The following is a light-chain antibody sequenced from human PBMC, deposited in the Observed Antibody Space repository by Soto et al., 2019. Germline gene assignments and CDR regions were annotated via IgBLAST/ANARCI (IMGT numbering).Light chain of an antibody. Sequence: QSALTQPPSASGSPGQSVTISCTGTISDVGGYDYVSWYQQHPGKAPKLMIYEVSKRPSGVPDRFSGSKSGNTASLTVSGLQVEDEADYYCSSYAGSNNVVFGGGTKVTVL. V-gene: IGLV2-8*01. CDR1: ISDVGGYDY. CDR3: SSYAGSNNVV. J-gene: IGLJ2*01. CDR2: EVS.